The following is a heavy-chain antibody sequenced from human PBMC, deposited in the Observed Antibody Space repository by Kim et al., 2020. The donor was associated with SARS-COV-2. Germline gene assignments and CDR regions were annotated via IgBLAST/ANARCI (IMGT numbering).Heavy chain of an antibody. CDR1: GFSFGDHS. D-gene: IGHD2-15*01. CDR2: ISGNSVHM. J-gene: IGHJ4*02. CDR3: AKGWWEPRVFDY. V-gene: IGHV3-9*01. Sequence: GGSLRLSCVASGFSFGDHSIHWVRQAPGKGLEWVSSISGNSVHMVYADSVKGRFTISRDNAKNSVYLQMNSLRVEDTALYYCAKGWWEPRVFDYWGQGALITVSS.